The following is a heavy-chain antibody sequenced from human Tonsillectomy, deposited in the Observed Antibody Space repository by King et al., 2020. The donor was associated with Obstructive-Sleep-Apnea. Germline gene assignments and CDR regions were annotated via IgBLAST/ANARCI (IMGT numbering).Heavy chain of an antibody. CDR3: ASQRGYDFWSGYYGFDY. CDR1: GYSISSGYY. V-gene: IGHV4-38-2*02. Sequence: QLQESGPGLVKPSETLSLTCTVSGYSISSGYYWGWIRQPPGKGLEWIGSIYHSGSTYYNPSLKSRVTISVDTSKNQFSLKLSSVTAADTAVYYCASQRGYDFWSGYYGFDYWGQGTLVTVSS. D-gene: IGHD3-3*01. CDR2: IYHSGST. J-gene: IGHJ4*02.